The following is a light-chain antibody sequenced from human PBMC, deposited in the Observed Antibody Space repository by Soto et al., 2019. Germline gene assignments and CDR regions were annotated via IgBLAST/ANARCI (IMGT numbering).Light chain of an antibody. Sequence: DIQMTQSPSTLSASVGDRVTITCRASQSISTWLAWYQQKPGKAPKILIYKASSLETGVPSRFSGSGSGTEFTLTISRLQPDDFATYYCQHYNRPSWTFGQGTKVEIK. CDR3: QHYNRPSWT. CDR2: KAS. V-gene: IGKV1-5*03. CDR1: QSISTW. J-gene: IGKJ1*01.